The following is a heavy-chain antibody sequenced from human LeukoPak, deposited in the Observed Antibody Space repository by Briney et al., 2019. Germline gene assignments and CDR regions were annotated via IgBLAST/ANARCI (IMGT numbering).Heavy chain of an antibody. J-gene: IGHJ4*01. CDR2: ISSSSSYI. D-gene: IGHD1-14*01. V-gene: IGHV3-21*04. Sequence: GGSLRLSCAASGFTFSSYSMNWVRQAPGKGLEWVSSISSSSSYIYYADSVKGRFTISRDNAKNSLYLQMNSLRAEDTAVYYCAKVVSPNAPDKWGQGTLVTVSS. CDR3: AKVVSPNAPDK. CDR1: GFTFSSYS.